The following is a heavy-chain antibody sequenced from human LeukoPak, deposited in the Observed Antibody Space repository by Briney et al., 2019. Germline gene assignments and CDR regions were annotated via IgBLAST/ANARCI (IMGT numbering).Heavy chain of an antibody. V-gene: IGHV3-7*03. CDR3: ARDQYDTWSRRGNFDS. CDR1: GFTFGKYW. J-gene: IGHJ4*02. Sequence: GGSLRLSCVASGFTFGKYWVNWVRQAPGKGLEWVANIKLDGSEKNYVDSVKGRFTISRDNTKNSLYLQMNSLRVEDTAVFYCARDQYDTWSRRGNFDSWGQGTLVIVSS. D-gene: IGHD3-3*01. CDR2: IKLDGSEK.